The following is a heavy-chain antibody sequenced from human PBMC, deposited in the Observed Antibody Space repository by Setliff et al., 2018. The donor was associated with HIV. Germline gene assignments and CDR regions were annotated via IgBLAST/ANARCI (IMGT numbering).Heavy chain of an antibody. CDR3: ASGLIAPRF. D-gene: IGHD6-6*01. Sequence: PSETLSLTCTVSGASISRGSYYWSWIRQPAGKGLEWIGRIYTSGSTNYNPSLKSRVTISVDTSKNQFSLKLSSVTAADTAVYYCASGLIAPRFWGQGTLVTVSS. CDR2: IYTSGST. V-gene: IGHV4-61*02. CDR1: GASISRGSYY. J-gene: IGHJ4*02.